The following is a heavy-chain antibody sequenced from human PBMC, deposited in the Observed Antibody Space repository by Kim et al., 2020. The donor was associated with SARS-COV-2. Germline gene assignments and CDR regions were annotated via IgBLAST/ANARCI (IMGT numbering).Heavy chain of an antibody. D-gene: IGHD6-6*01. CDR1: GFTFSSYS. CDR3: AEDPVSSSSYRDHRE. J-gene: IGHJ4*02. V-gene: IGHV3-23*01. CDR2: ISGSGGST. Sequence: GGSLRLSCAASGFTFSSYSMSWVRQAPGKGLEWVSSISGSGGSTYFADSVKGRITISRDNSKNTLYLQMSTLGAEDTAVYFCAEDPVSSSSYRDHREWGQGTLVTVSS.